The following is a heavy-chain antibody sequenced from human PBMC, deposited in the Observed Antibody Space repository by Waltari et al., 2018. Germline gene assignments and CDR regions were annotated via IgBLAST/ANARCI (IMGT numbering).Heavy chain of an antibody. V-gene: IGHV3-73*01. CDR2: IRSRTKGDAT. Sequence: EVQLVESGGALVQPGGSLTLSCSASRLIFRDYAMHWVRQASGKGLEWVGRIRSRTKGDATAYAESVQGRFTISRDDSKNTAYLEMNSLKTDDTAVYYCIRPFEMGIDWGQGTLVIVSS. CDR3: IRPFEMGID. CDR1: RLIFRDYA. J-gene: IGHJ4*02. D-gene: IGHD7-27*01.